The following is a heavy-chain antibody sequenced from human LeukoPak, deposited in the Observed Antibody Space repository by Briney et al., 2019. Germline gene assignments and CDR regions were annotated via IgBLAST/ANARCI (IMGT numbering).Heavy chain of an antibody. D-gene: IGHD3-22*01. Sequence: SGGSLRLSCAASGFTFSDHYMAWVRQAPGKGLEWVGRIRNKANSYTTEYAASVKGRFTISRDDSKNSLYLQMNSLKTEGTAVYYCARVLVVAGSYYFDSWGQGTLVTVSS. CDR3: ARVLVVAGSYYFDS. V-gene: IGHV3-72*01. J-gene: IGHJ4*02. CDR1: GFTFSDHY. CDR2: IRNKANSYTT.